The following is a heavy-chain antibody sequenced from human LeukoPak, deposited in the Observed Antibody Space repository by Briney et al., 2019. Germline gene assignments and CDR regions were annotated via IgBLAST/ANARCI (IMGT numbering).Heavy chain of an antibody. CDR3: ARDRYGDYNWFDP. D-gene: IGHD4-17*01. CDR2: ISSSGTTI. CDR1: GFTFTDYY. V-gene: IGHV3-11*04. Sequence: GGSLRLSCAASGFTFTDYYMSWIRQAPGKGLEWVSYISSSGTTIYYADSVKGRFTISRDNAKNSLYLQMNSLRAEDTAVYYCARDRYGDYNWFDPWGQGTLVTVSS. J-gene: IGHJ5*02.